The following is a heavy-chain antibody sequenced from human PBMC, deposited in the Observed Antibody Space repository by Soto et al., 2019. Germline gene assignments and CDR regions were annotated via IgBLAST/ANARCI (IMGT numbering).Heavy chain of an antibody. CDR1: GFTFSSYA. Sequence: QTGGSLRLSCAASGFTFSSYAMSWVRQAPGKGLEWVSAISSNGENTHYADSGKGRCILSSDNSSNTLALQMNSLRVKATDVYYCLSWVSAHFDSWGQGTLVTVSS. V-gene: IGHV3-23*01. CDR2: ISSNGENT. J-gene: IGHJ4*01. D-gene: IGHD6-13*01. CDR3: LSWVSAHFDS.